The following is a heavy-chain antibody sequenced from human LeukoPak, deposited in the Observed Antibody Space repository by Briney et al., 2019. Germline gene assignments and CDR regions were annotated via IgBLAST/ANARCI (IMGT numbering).Heavy chain of an antibody. D-gene: IGHD6-6*01. CDR3: ARVDSSPSRDYFDY. J-gene: IGHJ4*02. V-gene: IGHV1-18*01. CDR2: ISAYNGNT. CDR1: GYTFTSYG. Sequence: ASVKVSCKASGYTFTSYGISWVRQAPGQGLEWMGWISAYNGNTNYAQKLQGRVTMTTDTSTSTAYMELRSLRSDDTAVYYCARVDSSPSRDYFDYWGQGTLVTVSS.